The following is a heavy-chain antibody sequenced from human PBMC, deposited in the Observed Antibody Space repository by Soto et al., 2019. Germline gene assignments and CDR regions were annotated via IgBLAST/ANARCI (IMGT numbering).Heavy chain of an antibody. J-gene: IGHJ1*01. V-gene: IGHV1-18*01. CDR1: GYTFTSYG. D-gene: IGHD3-22*01. Sequence: ASVKVSCKASGYTFTSYGISWVRQAPGQGLEWMGWISAYYGNTNYAQKLQGRVPMTTDTSTSTAYMEMRSLRSDDTAVYYCARDSDRPYYYDSSGYSAGEYFQHWGQGTLVTVSS. CDR2: ISAYYGNT. CDR3: ARDSDRPYYYDSSGYSAGEYFQH.